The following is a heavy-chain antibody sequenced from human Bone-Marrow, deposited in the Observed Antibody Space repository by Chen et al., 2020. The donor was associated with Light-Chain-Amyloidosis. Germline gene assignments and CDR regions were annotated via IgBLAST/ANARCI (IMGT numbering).Heavy chain of an antibody. CDR2: ISWNSGVK. D-gene: IGHD3-10*01. CDR1: GFTFDDYA. CDR3: AKDKGGSMGFGMDV. J-gene: IGHJ6*02. V-gene: IGHV3-9*01. Sequence: EEHLVESGGGLVQPGRSLRLSCEASGFTFDDYAMHWVRQAPGKGLEWVSGISWNSGVKGYVDSVRGRFTISRDGVKNSLYXXXXSLRPEDTALYYCAKDKGGSMGFGMDVWGQGTTVIVSS.